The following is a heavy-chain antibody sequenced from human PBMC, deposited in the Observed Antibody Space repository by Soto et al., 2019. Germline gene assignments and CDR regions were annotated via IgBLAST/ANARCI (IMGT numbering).Heavy chain of an antibody. D-gene: IGHD5-12*01. Sequence: PGGSLRLSCAASGFTFDDYAMHWVRQAPGKGLEWVSGISWNSGSIGYADSVKGRFTISRDNAKNSLYLQMNSLRAEDTALYYCAKAEEHVAPPDCWGQGTLVTVSS. CDR2: ISWNSGSI. CDR1: GFTFDDYA. J-gene: IGHJ4*02. CDR3: AKAEEHVAPPDC. V-gene: IGHV3-9*01.